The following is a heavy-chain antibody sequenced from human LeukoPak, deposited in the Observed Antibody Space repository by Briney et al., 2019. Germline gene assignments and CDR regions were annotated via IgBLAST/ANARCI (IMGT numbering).Heavy chain of an antibody. CDR2: MNPNSGNT. Sequence: ASVKVSCKASGYTFTSYDINWVRQATGQGLEWMGWMNPNSGNTGYAQKFQGRVTITRNTSISTAYMELSSLGSEDTAVYYCARSYYYDSSGYYYGNWFDPWGQGTLVTVSS. CDR3: ARSYYYDSSGYYYGNWFDP. CDR1: GYTFTSYD. J-gene: IGHJ5*02. V-gene: IGHV1-8*03. D-gene: IGHD3-22*01.